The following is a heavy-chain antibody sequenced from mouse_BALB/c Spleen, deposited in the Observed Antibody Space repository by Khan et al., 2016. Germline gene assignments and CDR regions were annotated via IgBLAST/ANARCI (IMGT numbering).Heavy chain of an antibody. J-gene: IGHJ2*01. CDR2: ISYDGSN. CDR3: AEESYSFDY. V-gene: IGHV3-6*02. CDR1: GYSITSGYY. Sequence: EVKLLESGPGLVKPSQSLSLTCSVTGYSITSGYYWNWIRQFPGNKLEWMGYISYDGSNNYNPSLKNRISITRDTSKNQFFLQLNSVTTEDTATYYGAEESYSFDYWGQGTTLTVAS.